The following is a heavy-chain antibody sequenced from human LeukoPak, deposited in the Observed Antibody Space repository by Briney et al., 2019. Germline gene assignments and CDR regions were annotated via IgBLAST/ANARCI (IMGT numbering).Heavy chain of an antibody. CDR2: IYSLSGDT. Sequence: GASVKVSCKASGYTFNVSYMHWVRQAPGHPLEWAGWIYSLSGDTNYAQNFQGRITMTRDTSISTAYMELTRVTSDDTAVYFCARDLGGNAFYYWGQGTLVTVSA. CDR3: ARDLGGNAFYY. V-gene: IGHV1-2*02. D-gene: IGHD4-23*01. J-gene: IGHJ4*02. CDR1: GYTFNVSY.